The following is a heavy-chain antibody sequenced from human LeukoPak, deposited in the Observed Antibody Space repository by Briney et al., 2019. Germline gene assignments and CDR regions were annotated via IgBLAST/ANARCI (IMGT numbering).Heavy chain of an antibody. Sequence: SETLSLTCTVSGGSISSSSYYWGWIRQPPGKGLEWIGSIYYSGSTYYNPSLKSRVTISVDTSKNQFSLKLSSVTAADTAVYYCARSDISSSWQPFDYWGQGTLVTVSS. CDR2: IYYSGST. CDR1: GGSISSSSYY. J-gene: IGHJ4*02. D-gene: IGHD6-13*01. CDR3: ARSDISSSWQPFDY. V-gene: IGHV4-39*07.